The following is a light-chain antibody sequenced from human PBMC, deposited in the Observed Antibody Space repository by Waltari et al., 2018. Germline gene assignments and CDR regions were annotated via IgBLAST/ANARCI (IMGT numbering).Light chain of an antibody. V-gene: IGLV4-69*02. J-gene: IGLJ3*02. CDR2: VNSDGSH. CDR3: QTWGTGIGV. CDR1: SGHSNNA. Sequence: QLVLTQSPSASASLGASVNLTCTLSSGHSNNAIAWHQQQPEKGPRYLMRVNSDGSHNKGDGNPVRFSGSSSGAERYLTISSLQSEDEADYYCQTWGTGIGVFGGGTKLTVL.